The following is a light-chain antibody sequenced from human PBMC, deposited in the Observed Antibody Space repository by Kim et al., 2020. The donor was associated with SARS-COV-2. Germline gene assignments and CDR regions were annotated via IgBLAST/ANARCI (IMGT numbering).Light chain of an antibody. V-gene: IGLV3-21*01. J-gene: IGLJ2*01. CDR2: YDS. CDR3: QVWESDRGV. Sequence: SYELTQPPSVSVAPGKTATITCGGNNIGAKSVHWYQQKPGQAPVMVIYYDSDRPSGIPERVSGSNSGNTASLTIVRVEAGDEADYYCQVWESDRGVFG. CDR1: NIGAKS.